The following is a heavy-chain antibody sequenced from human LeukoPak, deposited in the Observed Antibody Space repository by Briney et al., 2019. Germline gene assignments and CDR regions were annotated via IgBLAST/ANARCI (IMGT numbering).Heavy chain of an antibody. V-gene: IGHV4-39*01. Sequence: SETLSLTCTVSGGSITSSSYYWGWIRQPPGKGLEWIRSVYYSGSTYYNPSLKSRVTISVDTSKNQFSLKLSSVIAADTAVYYSARLVWDVVVVAGTWYFDYWGQGTLVTVSS. D-gene: IGHD2-15*01. CDR1: GGSITSSSYY. CDR3: ARLVWDVVVVAGTWYFDY. J-gene: IGHJ4*02. CDR2: VYYSGST.